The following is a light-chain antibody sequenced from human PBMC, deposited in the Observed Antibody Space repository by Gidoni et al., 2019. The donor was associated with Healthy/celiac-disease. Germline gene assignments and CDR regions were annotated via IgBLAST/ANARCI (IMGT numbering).Light chain of an antibody. CDR3: QQYGSSPWT. CDR2: GAS. CDR1: QSVSSSY. J-gene: IGKJ3*01. Sequence: EIVLTQSPGTLSLSPGERSTLSCRASQSVSSSYLAWYQQKPDQAPRLLIYGASSRATGIPDRFSGSGSGTDFTLTISRLEPEDFAVYYCQQYGSSPWTFGPGTKVDIK. V-gene: IGKV3-20*01.